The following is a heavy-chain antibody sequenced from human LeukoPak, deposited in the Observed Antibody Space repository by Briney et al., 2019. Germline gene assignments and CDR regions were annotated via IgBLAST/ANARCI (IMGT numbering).Heavy chain of an antibody. J-gene: IGHJ4*02. V-gene: IGHV4-59*08. Sequence: PSETLSLTCTISGGSISSYFWTWIRQPPGKGLEWIGYIYYSGSTNYNPSLKSRVTISVDTSKNQFSLKLSSVTAADTAVYYCARRTTVTSAPLDYWGQGTLVTVSS. CDR1: GGSISSYF. D-gene: IGHD4-17*01. CDR3: ARRTTVTSAPLDY. CDR2: IYYSGST.